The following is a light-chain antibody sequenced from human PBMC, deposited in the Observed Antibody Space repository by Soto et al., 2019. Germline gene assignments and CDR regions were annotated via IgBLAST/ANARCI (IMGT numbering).Light chain of an antibody. V-gene: IGKV1-5*01. Sequence: DIQMTQSPSTLSASVGDRVTITCRASQSVRSWLAWYQQKPGRAPKFLIYDASSLESGVPSRFSGSGSGTEFTLTISNLQPDDFATYYCLQDYDYPYTFGQGTKLEIK. CDR2: DAS. CDR1: QSVRSW. J-gene: IGKJ2*01. CDR3: LQDYDYPYT.